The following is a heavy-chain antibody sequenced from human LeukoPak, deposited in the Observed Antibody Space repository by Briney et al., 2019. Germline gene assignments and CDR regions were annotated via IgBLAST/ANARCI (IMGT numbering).Heavy chain of an antibody. Sequence: GGSLRLSCAASGFTFSSYAMHWVRQAPGKGLEWVAVISYDGSNKYYADSVKGRFSISRDNSKNTLYLQMNSLRAEDTAVYYCASSLLYYYDNSRLRDWGQGTLVTVSS. J-gene: IGHJ4*02. CDR2: ISYDGSNK. V-gene: IGHV3-30*04. CDR1: GFTFSSYA. D-gene: IGHD3-22*01. CDR3: ASSLLYYYDNSRLRD.